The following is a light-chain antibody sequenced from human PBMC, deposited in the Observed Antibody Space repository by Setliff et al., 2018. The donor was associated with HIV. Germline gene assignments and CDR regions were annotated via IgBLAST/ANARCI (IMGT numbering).Light chain of an antibody. J-gene: IGLJ1*01. Sequence: ALTQPASVSGSPGQSITISCTGTSSDVGGYNYVSWYQQHPGKAPKLMIYEVSNRPSGVSNRFSGSKSGNTASLTISGLQAEDEADYYCNSYTSSSTLPYVFGTGTKVTVL. V-gene: IGLV2-14*01. CDR3: NSYTSSSTLPYV. CDR2: EVS. CDR1: SSDVGGYNY.